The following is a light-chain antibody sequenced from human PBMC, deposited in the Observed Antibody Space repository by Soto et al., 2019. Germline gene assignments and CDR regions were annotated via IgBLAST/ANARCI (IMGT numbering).Light chain of an antibody. CDR1: QSVASS. CDR2: GAS. V-gene: IGKV3-15*01. CDR3: QQYNDWPRWT. Sequence: ERVMTQSPATLSASPGERVTLSCRASQSVASSVAWYQQKPGQAPRLILYGASTRATGFPARFSGSGSGTEFTLTISSLQSEDFAVYYCQQYNDWPRWTFGQGTKVDIK. J-gene: IGKJ1*01.